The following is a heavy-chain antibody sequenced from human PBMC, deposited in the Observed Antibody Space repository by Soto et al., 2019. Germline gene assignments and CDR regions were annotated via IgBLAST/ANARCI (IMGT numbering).Heavy chain of an antibody. CDR2: ITPMFGTA. CDR3: ARQFDYESSGYYYAY. CDR1: GGTFSRYT. Sequence: QVQLVQSGAEVKKPGSSVKVSCKASGGTFSRYTISWVRQAPGQGLEWMGGITPMFGTANYAQKFQGRVTIAADESTSTAYMELSSLRSEDTAVYSCARQFDYESSGYYYAYWGQGTVVTVSS. D-gene: IGHD3-22*01. J-gene: IGHJ4*02. V-gene: IGHV1-69*01.